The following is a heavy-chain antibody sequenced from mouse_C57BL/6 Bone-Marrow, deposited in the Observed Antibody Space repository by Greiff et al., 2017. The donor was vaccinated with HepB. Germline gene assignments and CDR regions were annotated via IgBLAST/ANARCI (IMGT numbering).Heavy chain of an antibody. CDR1: GYTFTDYY. J-gene: IGHJ1*03. D-gene: IGHD1-1*01. CDR2: INPYNGGT. Sequence: EVQLQESGPVLVKPGASVKMSCKASGYTFTDYYMNWVKQSHGKSLEWIGVINPYNGGTSYNQKFKGKATLTVDKSSSTAYMELNSLTSEDSAVYYCARWGYGSSPWYFDVWGTGTTVTVSS. CDR3: ARWGYGSSPWYFDV. V-gene: IGHV1-19*01.